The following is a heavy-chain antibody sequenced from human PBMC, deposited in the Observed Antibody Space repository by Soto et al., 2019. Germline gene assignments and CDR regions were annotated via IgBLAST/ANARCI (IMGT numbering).Heavy chain of an antibody. Sequence: QVQMVESGGGLVKPGGSLRLSCAASGFTFSAYYMSWIRQAPGKGLEWISYISNSGTTIFYADSVKGRFTISRDNARNSLYLQMNILRAEDTAVYYCASSIRGHNGYDSHAFDIWGQGTMVTVSS. V-gene: IGHV3-11*01. CDR3: ASSIRGHNGYDSHAFDI. CDR2: ISNSGTTI. D-gene: IGHD5-12*01. CDR1: GFTFSAYY. J-gene: IGHJ3*02.